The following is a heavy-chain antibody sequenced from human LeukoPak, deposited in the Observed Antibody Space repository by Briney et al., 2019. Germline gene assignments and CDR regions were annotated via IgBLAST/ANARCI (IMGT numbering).Heavy chain of an antibody. J-gene: IGHJ4*02. Sequence: ASVTVSCKASGYTFTDYYMHWVRQATGQGLEWMGWMNPNSGNTGYAQKFQGRVTITRNTSISTAYMELSSLRSEDTAVYYCARGPVYASDYWGQGTLVTVSS. V-gene: IGHV1-8*03. D-gene: IGHD2-8*01. CDR1: GYTFTDYY. CDR2: MNPNSGNT. CDR3: ARGPVYASDY.